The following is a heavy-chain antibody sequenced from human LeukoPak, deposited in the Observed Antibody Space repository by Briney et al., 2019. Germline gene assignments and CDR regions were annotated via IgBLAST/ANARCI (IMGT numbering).Heavy chain of an antibody. CDR3: AREGSMIAVAGTGYFDY. CDR1: GGSISSYY. V-gene: IGHV4-59*12. D-gene: IGHD6-19*01. CDR2: IYYSGST. J-gene: IGHJ4*02. Sequence: PSETLSLTCTVSGGSISSYYWSWIRQPPGKGLEWIGYIYYSGSTNYNPSLKSRVTISVDTSKNQFSLKLSSVTAADTAVYYCAREGSMIAVAGTGYFDYWGQGTLVTVSS.